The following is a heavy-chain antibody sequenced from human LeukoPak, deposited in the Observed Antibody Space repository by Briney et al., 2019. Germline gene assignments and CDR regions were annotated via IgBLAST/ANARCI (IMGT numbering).Heavy chain of an antibody. CDR1: TFTFSDDY. D-gene: IGHD3-3*01. V-gene: IGHV3-11*05. Sequence: GGSLRLSCTASTFTFSDDYMGWIRQAPGKGPEWVSSISPGSSYKFCADSVEGRFTISRDDAKNSVYLQMNNLRVDDTAVYYCATERLGIFEFWGQGSLVTV. CDR3: ATERLGIFEF. CDR2: ISPGSSYK. J-gene: IGHJ4*02.